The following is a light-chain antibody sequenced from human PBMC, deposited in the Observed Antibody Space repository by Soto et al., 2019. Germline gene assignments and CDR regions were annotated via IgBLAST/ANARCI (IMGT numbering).Light chain of an antibody. CDR2: GAS. CDR3: QHYGSSPIT. J-gene: IGKJ2*01. V-gene: IGKV3-20*01. CDR1: QSVTSNY. Sequence: EIVLTQSPGTLSLSPGQRATLSCRASQSVTSNYLAWYQQRTGQAPRLLISGASSRAPGIPDRFSGSGSGTDFTLTISRLEPEDFAVYACQHYGSSPITFGQGTKLEIK.